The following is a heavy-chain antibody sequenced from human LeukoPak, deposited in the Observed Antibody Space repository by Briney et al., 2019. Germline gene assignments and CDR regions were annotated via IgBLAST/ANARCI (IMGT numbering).Heavy chain of an antibody. CDR1: GGSISSGGYY. V-gene: IGHV4-31*03. CDR2: IYYSGST. CDR3: ARENLEWPYPGAHFDY. Sequence: SETLSLTCTVSGGSISSGGYYWSWIRQHPGKGLEWIGYIYYSGSTYYNPSLKSRVTISVDTSKNQFSLKLSSVTAADTAVYYCARENLEWPYPGAHFDYWGQGTLVTVSS. D-gene: IGHD3-3*01. J-gene: IGHJ4*02.